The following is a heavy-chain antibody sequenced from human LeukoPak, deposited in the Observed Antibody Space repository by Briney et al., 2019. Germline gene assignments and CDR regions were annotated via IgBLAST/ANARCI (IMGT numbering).Heavy chain of an antibody. CDR1: GDTLTELS. J-gene: IGHJ4*02. V-gene: IGHV1-24*01. Sequence: ASVKLSCKLSGDTLTELSMHWVRQSPGKRLEWMGGFVPEDGETIYAQKFQGRVTMTEDTSTDTAYMELSSLRSDDTAVYFCATLPRGHLFDSWGQGTLVTVSS. D-gene: IGHD3-10*01. CDR3: ATLPRGHLFDS. CDR2: FVPEDGET.